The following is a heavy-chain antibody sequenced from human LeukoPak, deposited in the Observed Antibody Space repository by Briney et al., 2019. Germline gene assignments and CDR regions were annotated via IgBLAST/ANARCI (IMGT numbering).Heavy chain of an antibody. CDR3: RSRQPNYSSRPAFVDY. Sequence: GRSLRLSCAASGFTFSSYAMSWVRRAPGKGLEWVSAISGSGGSTYYADSVKGRFTISRDNSKNTLYLQMNSLRAEDTAVYYCRSRQPNYSSRPAFVDYWGQGTLVTVSS. D-gene: IGHD6-13*01. V-gene: IGHV3-23*01. CDR2: ISGSGGST. J-gene: IGHJ4*02. CDR1: GFTFSSYA.